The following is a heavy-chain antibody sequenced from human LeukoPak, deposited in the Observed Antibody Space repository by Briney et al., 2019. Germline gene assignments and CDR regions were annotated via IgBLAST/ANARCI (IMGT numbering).Heavy chain of an antibody. CDR2: ISYDGSNK. CDR1: GFTFHNYD. J-gene: IGHJ4*02. V-gene: IGHV3-33*06. D-gene: IGHD2-15*01. CDR3: AKNGLLLGGHYFDH. Sequence: GGSLRLSCAASGFTFHNYDMHWVRQAPGKGLEWVALISYDGSNKYYTDSVKGRFTISRDNSKNTLYLQMNSLRAEDTAVYYCAKNGLLLGGHYFDHWGQGILVTVSS.